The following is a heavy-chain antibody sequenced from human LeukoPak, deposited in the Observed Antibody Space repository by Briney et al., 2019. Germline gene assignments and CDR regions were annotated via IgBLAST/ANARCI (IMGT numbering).Heavy chain of an antibody. V-gene: IGHV4-39*07. CDR3: ARDNSVRDEAWWFNP. D-gene: IGHD5-24*01. Sequence: SETLSLTCSVSGGSIRNSNYFWAWIRQPPGKGLEWIGVISYTGSAYYNPSLKSRVTISVDTSKNQFSLKLISVTAADTAVYYCARDNSVRDEAWWFNPWGQGTLVTVSS. CDR2: ISYTGSA. CDR1: GGSIRNSNYF. J-gene: IGHJ5*02.